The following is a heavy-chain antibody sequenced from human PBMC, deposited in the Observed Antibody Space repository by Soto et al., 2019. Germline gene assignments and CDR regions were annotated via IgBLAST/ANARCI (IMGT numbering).Heavy chain of an antibody. CDR1: GGSVSSTTYY. D-gene: IGHD2-2*01. J-gene: IGHJ5*02. CDR2: IHYSRGT. CDR3: VGCEMDLPSTSCYLAS. V-gene: IGHV4-39*01. Sequence: QLQLQESGPGLAKPSETLSLTCTVSGGSVSSTTYYWAWIRQPPGRGLEWIGSIHYSRGTYYNPSLKSRVAISVDTSKNHFSLNLSSVTAADTAVYYCVGCEMDLPSTSCYLASWGQGTLVTVSS.